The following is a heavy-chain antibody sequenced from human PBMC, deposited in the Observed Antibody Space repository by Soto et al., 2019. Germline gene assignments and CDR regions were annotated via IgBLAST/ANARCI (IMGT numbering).Heavy chain of an antibody. CDR2: IRSKANSYAT. Sequence: EVQLVESGGGLVQPGGSLKLSCAASGFTFSGSAMHWVRQASGKGLEWVGRIRSKANSYATAYAASEKGRFTISRDDSKNTAYLQMNSLKTEDTAVYYCTRLRYYGDYQFYYYGMDVWGQGTTVTVSS. V-gene: IGHV3-73*02. CDR3: TRLRYYGDYQFYYYGMDV. J-gene: IGHJ6*02. CDR1: GFTFSGSA. D-gene: IGHD4-17*01.